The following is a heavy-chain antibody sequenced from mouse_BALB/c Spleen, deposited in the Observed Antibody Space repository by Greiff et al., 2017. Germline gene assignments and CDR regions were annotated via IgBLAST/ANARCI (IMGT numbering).Heavy chain of an antibody. CDR1: GYTFTDYA. Sequence: VKLVESGPELVRPGVSVKISCKGSGYTFTDYAMHWVKQSHAKSLEWIGVISTYYGNTNYNQKFKGKATMTVDKSSSTAYMELARLTSEDSAIYYCARELAYWYFDVWGAGTTVTVSS. D-gene: IGHD4-1*01. V-gene: IGHV1-67*01. CDR3: ARELAYWYFDV. J-gene: IGHJ1*01. CDR2: ISTYYGNT.